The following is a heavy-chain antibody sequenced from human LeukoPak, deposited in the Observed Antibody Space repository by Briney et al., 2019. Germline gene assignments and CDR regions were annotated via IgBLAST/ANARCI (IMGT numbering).Heavy chain of an antibody. CDR1: GFTFSSYW. J-gene: IGHJ4*02. D-gene: IGHD3-10*01. CDR2: IKHDGSEK. V-gene: IGHV3-7*03. Sequence: GGSLRLFCAASGFTFSSYWMSWDRQAPGKGLEWVANIKHDGSEKYYVDSVKGRFTISRDNAKNSLYLQMNSLRVEDTAVYYCARRVAFGEYFEYWGQGTLVTVSS. CDR3: ARRVAFGEYFEY.